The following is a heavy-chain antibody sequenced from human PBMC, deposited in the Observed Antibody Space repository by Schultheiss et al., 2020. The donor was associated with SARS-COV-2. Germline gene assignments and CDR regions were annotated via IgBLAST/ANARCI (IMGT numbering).Heavy chain of an antibody. CDR1: GGSISSSSYS. Sequence: SETLSLTCTVSGGSISSSSYSWSWIRQPPGKGLEWIGYIYHSGSTYYNPSLKSRVTISVDRSKNQFSLKLSSVTAADTAVYYCARGWAMVRGVIHGPYYFDYWGQGTLVTVSS. J-gene: IGHJ4*02. CDR2: IYHSGST. V-gene: IGHV4-30-2*01. D-gene: IGHD3-10*01. CDR3: ARGWAMVRGVIHGPYYFDY.